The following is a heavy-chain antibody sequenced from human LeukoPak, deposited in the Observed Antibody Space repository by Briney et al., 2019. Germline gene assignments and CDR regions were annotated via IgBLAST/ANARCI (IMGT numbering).Heavy chain of an antibody. V-gene: IGHV4-59*01. Sequence: SETLSLTCTVSGDSISSYYWSWVRQPPGKGLEWIGYIYYGGSTNYNPSLKSRVTISVDTSKNQFSLKLSSVTAADTAVYYCATNLVWAGLRAFDIWGQGTMVTVSS. CDR1: GDSISSYY. CDR3: ATNLVWAGLRAFDI. D-gene: IGHD6-13*01. CDR2: IYYGGST. J-gene: IGHJ3*02.